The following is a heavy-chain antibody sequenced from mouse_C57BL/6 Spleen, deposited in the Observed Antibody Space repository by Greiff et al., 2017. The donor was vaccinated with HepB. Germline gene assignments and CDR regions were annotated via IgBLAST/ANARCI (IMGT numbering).Heavy chain of an antibody. Sequence: QVQLQQSGAELVKPGASVKISCKASGYAFSSYWMNWVKQRPGKGLEWIGQIYPGDGDTNYNGKFKGKATLTADKSSSPAYMQLSSLTSEDSAVYFCARDEVYDGHSTSYWYFDVWGTGTTVTVSS. CDR2: IYPGDGDT. V-gene: IGHV1-80*01. J-gene: IGHJ1*03. D-gene: IGHD2-3*01. CDR3: ARDEVYDGHSTSYWYFDV. CDR1: GYAFSSYW.